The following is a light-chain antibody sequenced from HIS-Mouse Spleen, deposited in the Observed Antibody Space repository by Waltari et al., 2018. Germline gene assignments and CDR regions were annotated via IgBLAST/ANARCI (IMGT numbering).Light chain of an antibody. CDR2: DVS. J-gene: IGLJ1*01. CDR3: SSYTSSSIV. V-gene: IGLV2-14*03. Sequence: QSALTQSASVSGSPGQSITISCTGTSSDVGGYNYVSWYQQHPGKAPKLMFYDVSNRPSGVSNRFSGSKSGNTASLTISGLRAEDEADYYCSSYTSSSIVFGTGTKVTVL. CDR1: SSDVGGYNY.